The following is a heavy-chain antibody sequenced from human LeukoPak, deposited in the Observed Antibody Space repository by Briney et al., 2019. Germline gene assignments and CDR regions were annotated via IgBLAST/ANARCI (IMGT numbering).Heavy chain of an antibody. D-gene: IGHD6-13*01. CDR3: ASWGAAAGYYYYYGMDV. Sequence: SETLSLTCTVSGGSISSYYWSWIRQPPGKGLEWIGYIYYSGSTNYNPSLKSRVTISVDTSKNQFSLKLSSVTAADTAVYYCASWGAAAGYYYYYGMDVWGQGTTVTVSS. CDR2: IYYSGST. V-gene: IGHV4-59*12. J-gene: IGHJ6*02. CDR1: GGSISSYY.